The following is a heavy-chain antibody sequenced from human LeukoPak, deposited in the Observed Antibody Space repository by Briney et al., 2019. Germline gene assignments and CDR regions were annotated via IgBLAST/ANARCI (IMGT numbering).Heavy chain of an antibody. CDR1: GGSFGGYY. Sequence: SETLSLTCVVYGGSFGGYYWSWIRQPPGKGLEWIGEIHPSGSTNYNPSLKSRVTISVDTSKNQFSLKLSSVTAADTAVYFCSRGSDTYKSGVDWGQGTLVTVSS. D-gene: IGHD1-26*01. J-gene: IGHJ4*02. CDR3: SRGSDTYKSGVD. CDR2: IHPSGST. V-gene: IGHV4-34*01.